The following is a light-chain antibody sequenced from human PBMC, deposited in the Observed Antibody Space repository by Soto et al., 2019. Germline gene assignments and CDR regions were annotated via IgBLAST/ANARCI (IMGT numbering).Light chain of an antibody. CDR1: QSVSSSY. V-gene: IGKV3-15*01. J-gene: IGKJ5*01. CDR3: QQYNNWPIT. CDR2: GAS. Sequence: EIVLTQSPGTLSLSPGERATLSGLASQSVSSSYLAWYQQKPGQAPRLLIYGASSRATGITARFSGSGSGTEFTLTISSLQSEDFAVYYCQQYNNWPITFGPGTRLEIK.